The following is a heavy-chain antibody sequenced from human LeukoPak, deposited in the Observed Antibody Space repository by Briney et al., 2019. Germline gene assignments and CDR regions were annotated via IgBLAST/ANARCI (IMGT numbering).Heavy chain of an antibody. V-gene: IGHV3-30*02. Sequence: GGSLRLSCAASGFTFSSYGMHWVRQAPGKGLEWVAFIRYDGSNKYYADSVKGRFTISRDNSKTTLYLQMNSLRAEDTAVYYCAREGALTVTKDAFDIWGQGTMVTVSS. J-gene: IGHJ3*02. CDR3: AREGALTVTKDAFDI. CDR1: GFTFSSYG. CDR2: IRYDGSNK. D-gene: IGHD4-17*01.